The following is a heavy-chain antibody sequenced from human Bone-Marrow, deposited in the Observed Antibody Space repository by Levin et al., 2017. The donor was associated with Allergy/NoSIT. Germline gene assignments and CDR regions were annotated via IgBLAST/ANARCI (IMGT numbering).Heavy chain of an antibody. J-gene: IGHJ5*02. CDR1: GDSLKNTYW. CDR2: IFHTGGT. Sequence: PSETLSLTCDVFGDSLKNTYWWSWLRQPPGKGLEWIAEIFHTGGTNYNPSLKTRVTMSMDKTKNQLSLEMTSVTAADTAAYYCARDPRVIAPGFDPWGPGILVTV. CDR3: ARDPRVIAPGFDP. V-gene: IGHV4-4*02. D-gene: IGHD2/OR15-2a*01.